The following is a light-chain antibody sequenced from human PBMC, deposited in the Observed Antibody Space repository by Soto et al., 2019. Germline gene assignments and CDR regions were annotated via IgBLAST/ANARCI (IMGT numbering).Light chain of an antibody. CDR2: VAS. Sequence: EIVLTQSPGTLSLFPGERATLSCRASQSISSKYLAWYQQNPGQAPRLLIHVASNRATGIPDRFSGAGSGTDVTRTGSRLEPDDFGVYYWHQYGSAPAWTFGQGTKVEIK. V-gene: IGKV3-20*01. J-gene: IGKJ1*01. CDR3: HQYGSAPAWT. CDR1: QSISSKY.